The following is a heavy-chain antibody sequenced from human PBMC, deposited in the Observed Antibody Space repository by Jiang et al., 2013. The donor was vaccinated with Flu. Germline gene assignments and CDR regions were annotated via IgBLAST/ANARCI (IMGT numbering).Heavy chain of an antibody. J-gene: IGHJ3*02. CDR1: GYNFANPG. V-gene: IGHV5-51*01. CDR2: IYPGDSDT. D-gene: IGHD3-10*01. Sequence: KKPGESLKISCKGSGYNFANPGSAGCARCPGKAWSGWGIIYPGDSDTKYSPSFQGQVTISADKSIRTAYLQWSSLKASDTAMYYCARPPIYGDPFDIWGQGTMVTVSS. CDR3: ARPPIYGDPFDI.